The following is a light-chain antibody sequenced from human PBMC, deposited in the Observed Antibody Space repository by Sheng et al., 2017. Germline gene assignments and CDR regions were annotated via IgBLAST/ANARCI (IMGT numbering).Light chain of an antibody. CDR2: DYR. V-gene: IGLV6-57*01. CDR1: SGNIALNY. J-gene: IGLJ3*02. CDR3: QSCTSDSHWV. Sequence: NFMLTQPHSVSESPGKTVTISCTRSSGNIALNYVQWYQQRPGSSPTTLIYDYRQRPSGVPDRFSGSLDSSSNSASLTISGLKTEDEAVYYCQSCTSDSHWVFGGGTKLTVL.